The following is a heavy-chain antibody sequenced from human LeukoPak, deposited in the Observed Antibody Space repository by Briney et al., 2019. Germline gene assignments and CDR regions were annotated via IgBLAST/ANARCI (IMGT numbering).Heavy chain of an antibody. CDR2: IYTSGST. CDR1: GGSISSGSYY. D-gene: IGHD2-15*01. J-gene: IGHJ4*02. CDR3: ARQVVAAATTFDY. Sequence: PSKTLSLTCTVSGGSISSGSYYWSWIRQPAGKGLEWIGRIYTSGSTNYNPSLKSRVTISVDTSKNQFSLKLSSVTAADTAVYYCARQVVAAATTFDYWGQGTLVTVSS. V-gene: IGHV4-61*02.